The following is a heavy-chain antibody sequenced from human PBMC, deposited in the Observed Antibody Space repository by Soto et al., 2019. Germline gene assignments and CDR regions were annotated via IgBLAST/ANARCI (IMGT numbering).Heavy chain of an antibody. CDR3: ARDHGGATMALLY. V-gene: IGHV1-18*04. D-gene: IGHD3-10*01. CDR1: GYNFLNYG. CDR2: ISVYHGNT. J-gene: IGHJ4*02. Sequence: ASVKVSCKASGYNFLNYGMSWVRQAPGQGPEWMGWISVYHGNTIYAQNFQGRVTMTTDTSTSTAYMELTSLRSDDTGVYYCARDHGGATMALLYWGQGTLVTVSS.